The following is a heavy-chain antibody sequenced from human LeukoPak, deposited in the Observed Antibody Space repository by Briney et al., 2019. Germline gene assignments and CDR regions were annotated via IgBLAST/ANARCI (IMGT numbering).Heavy chain of an antibody. J-gene: IGHJ4*02. V-gene: IGHV4-34*01. D-gene: IGHD6-6*01. CDR3: ARGRIAARHYFDY. CDR2: INHSGST. Sequence: SETLSLTCAVYGGSFSGYYWSWIRQPPRKGLEWIGEINHSGSTNYNPSLKSRVTISVDTSKNQFSLKLSSVTAADTAVYYCARGRIAARHYFDYWGQGTLVTVSS. CDR1: GGSFSGYY.